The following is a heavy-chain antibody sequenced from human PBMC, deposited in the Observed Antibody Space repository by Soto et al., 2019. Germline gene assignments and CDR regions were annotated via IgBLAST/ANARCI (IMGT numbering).Heavy chain of an antibody. V-gene: IGHV3-7*01. CDR3: ARPYTVAGSSYWCFDL. D-gene: IGHD3-16*01. Sequence: EVQLVESGGGLVQPGGSLRLSCAASGFTFGPYWMTWVRQAPGKGLEWVAKIKPDGSEKYYVDSVKGRFTISRDNIKTSLYLQMNSLRAEDTAVYYCARPYTVAGSSYWCFDLWGRGTLVTVSS. J-gene: IGHJ2*01. CDR1: GFTFGPYW. CDR2: IKPDGSEK.